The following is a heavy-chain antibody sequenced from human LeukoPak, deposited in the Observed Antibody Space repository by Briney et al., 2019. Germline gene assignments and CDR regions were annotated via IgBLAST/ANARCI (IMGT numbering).Heavy chain of an antibody. V-gene: IGHV4-59*01. CDR2: IYYSGST. CDR1: GGSISSYY. D-gene: IGHD5-12*01. CDR3: AASLRIPRIVAVAFDI. J-gene: IGHJ3*02. Sequence: TSETLSLTCTVSGGSISSYYWSWIRQPPGKGLEWIGYIYYSGSTNYNPSLKSRVTISVDTSKNQFSLKLSSVTAADTAVYYCAASLRIPRIVAVAFDIWGQGTMVTVSS.